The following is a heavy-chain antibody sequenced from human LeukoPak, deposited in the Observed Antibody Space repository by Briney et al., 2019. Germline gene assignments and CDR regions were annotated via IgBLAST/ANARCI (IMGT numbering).Heavy chain of an antibody. Sequence: GASVKVSCKASGYTFTSYYMHWVRQAPGQGLEWMGIINPSGGSTSYAQKFQGRVTMTRDTSTSTVYMELSSLRSEDTAVYYCAVSSIIMIGGDWGQGTLVTVSS. CDR1: GYTFTSYY. D-gene: IGHD3-22*01. CDR3: AVSSIIMIGGD. V-gene: IGHV1-46*01. J-gene: IGHJ4*02. CDR2: INPSGGST.